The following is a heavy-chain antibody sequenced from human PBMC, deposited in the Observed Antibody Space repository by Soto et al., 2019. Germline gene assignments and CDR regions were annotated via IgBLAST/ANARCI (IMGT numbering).Heavy chain of an antibody. Sequence: KLSETLSLTCAVYGGSFSGYYWSWIRQPPGKGLECIGEINHSGSTNYNPSLKSRVTISVDTPKNQFSLKLSSVTAADTAVYYCARVLRYYGSGSYTYYYYGMDVWGQGTTVT. J-gene: IGHJ6*02. CDR2: INHSGST. V-gene: IGHV4-34*01. CDR1: GGSFSGYY. CDR3: ARVLRYYGSGSYTYYYYGMDV. D-gene: IGHD3-10*01.